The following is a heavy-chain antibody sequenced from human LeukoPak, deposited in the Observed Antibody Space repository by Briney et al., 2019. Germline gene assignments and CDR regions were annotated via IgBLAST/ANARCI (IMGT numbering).Heavy chain of an antibody. CDR2: ISGSGGST. CDR3: AKVGVVTAMGAFDI. CDR1: GFTFSSYA. Sequence: SGGSLRLSCAASGFTFSSYAMSWVRQAPRKGLEWVSAISGSGGSTYYADSVKGRFTISRDNSKNTLYLQMNSLRAEDTAIYYCAKVGVVTAMGAFDIWGQGTMVTVSS. J-gene: IGHJ3*02. D-gene: IGHD2-21*02. V-gene: IGHV3-23*01.